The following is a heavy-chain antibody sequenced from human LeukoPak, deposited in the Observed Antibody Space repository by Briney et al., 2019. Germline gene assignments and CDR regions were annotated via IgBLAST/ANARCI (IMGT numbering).Heavy chain of an antibody. CDR2: ISSSSRTI. V-gene: IGHV3-48*01. CDR1: GFTFSSYN. D-gene: IGHD3-10*01. CDR3: ARVVSLSGIGYFDY. Sequence: GGSLRLSRAASGFTFSSYNMNWVRQAPGKGLEWVSYISSSSRTIYYADSVKGRFTISRDNAKNSLYLQMNSLRAEDTAVYYCARVVSLSGIGYFDYWGRGTLVTVSS. J-gene: IGHJ4*02.